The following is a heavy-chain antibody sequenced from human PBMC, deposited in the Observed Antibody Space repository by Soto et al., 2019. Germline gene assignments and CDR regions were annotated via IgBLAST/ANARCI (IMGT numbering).Heavy chain of an antibody. Sequence: EEQLVESGGGLVKRGGSLRLSCAASGFMFSSYRMNWVRQAPGEGLEWVSGISDRGDKTYYVDSVKGRFTISRDNSKNTLFLQLNSLRADDTAVYYCAKTQSNALDLWGQGTMVTVSS. V-gene: IGHV3-23*04. CDR1: GFMFSSYR. J-gene: IGHJ3*01. CDR2: ISDRGDKT. CDR3: AKTQSNALDL.